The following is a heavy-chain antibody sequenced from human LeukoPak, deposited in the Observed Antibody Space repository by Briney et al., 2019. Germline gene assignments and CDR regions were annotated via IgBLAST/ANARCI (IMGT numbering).Heavy chain of an antibody. CDR2: IRSKAYGGTT. CDR3: ARGGVYCSSVSCSVDY. J-gene: IGHJ4*02. CDR1: GFTFSTYG. D-gene: IGHD2-2*01. V-gene: IGHV3-49*03. Sequence: GGSLRLSCAASGFTFSTYGIHWFRQAPGKGLEWVGFIRSKAYGGTTENAASVKGRFTILRDDSKSIAYLQMNSLKTEDTAVYYCARGGVYCSSVSCSVDYWGQGILVTVSS.